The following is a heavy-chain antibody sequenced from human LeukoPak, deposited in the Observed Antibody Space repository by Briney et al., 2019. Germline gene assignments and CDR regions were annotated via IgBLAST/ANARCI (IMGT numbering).Heavy chain of an antibody. J-gene: IGHJ4*02. CDR3: ARGGLSDY. V-gene: IGHV3-30-3*01. D-gene: IGHD3-16*01. CDR2: ISYDGSNK. Sequence: GRSLRLSCAASGFTFSSYAMHWVRQAPGKGLEWVAVISYDGSNKYYADSVKGRFTISRDNSKNTLYLQMNSLRAEDTAVYYCARGGLSDYWGQGTLVTVSS. CDR1: GFTFSSYA.